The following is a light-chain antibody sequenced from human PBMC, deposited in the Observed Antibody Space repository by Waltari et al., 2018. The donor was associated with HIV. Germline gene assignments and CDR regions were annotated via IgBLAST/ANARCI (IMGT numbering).Light chain of an antibody. CDR3: QVWDIDSEHI. CDR1: NIGTKS. J-gene: IGLJ2*01. CDR2: EDS. Sequence: SYVLTQPPSVSVAPGQTARRTCGGNNIGTKSVHGYQQRPGQAPVLVVHEDSDRPSGIPERYSGSNSGNTATLTISRVEAGDEAHYYCQVWDIDSEHIFGGGTKLTV. V-gene: IGLV3-21*02.